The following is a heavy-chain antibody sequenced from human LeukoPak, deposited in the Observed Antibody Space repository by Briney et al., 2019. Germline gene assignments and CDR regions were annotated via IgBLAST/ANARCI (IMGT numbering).Heavy chain of an antibody. D-gene: IGHD6-13*01. V-gene: IGHV3-23*01. J-gene: IGHJ4*02. CDR3: AILPGYSSSWYEVDY. CDR1: GFTFSSYA. CDR2: ISGSGGST. Sequence: GGSLRLSCAASGFTFSSYAMSWVRQAPGKGLEWVSAISGSGGSTYYADSVKGRFTISRDNSMNTLYLQMNSPRAEDTAVYYCAILPGYSSSWYEVDYWGQGTLVTVSS.